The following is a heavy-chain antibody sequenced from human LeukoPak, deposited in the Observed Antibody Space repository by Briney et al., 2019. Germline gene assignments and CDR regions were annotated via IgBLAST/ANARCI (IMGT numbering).Heavy chain of an antibody. CDR1: GFTFDDYA. D-gene: IGHD2-8*01. V-gene: IGHV3-9*01. J-gene: IGHJ6*02. CDR2: ISWNSGSI. Sequence: PGGSLRLSCAASGFTFDDYAMHWVRQAPGKGPEWVSGISWNSGSIGYADSVKGRFTISRDNAKNSLYLQMNSPRAEDTALYYCAKSPDAYYYYGMDVWGQGTTVTVSS. CDR3: AKSPDAYYYYGMDV.